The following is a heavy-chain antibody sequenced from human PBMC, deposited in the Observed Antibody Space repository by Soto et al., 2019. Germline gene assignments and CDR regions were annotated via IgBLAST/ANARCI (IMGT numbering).Heavy chain of an antibody. Sequence: SETMSLTCTVSGGSISSYYWSWIRQPPGKGLEWIGYIYYSGSTNYNPSLKSRVTISVDTSKNQFSLKLSSVTAADTAVYYCARRGYSGYDFGWFDPWGQGTLVTVSS. J-gene: IGHJ5*02. V-gene: IGHV4-59*08. D-gene: IGHD5-12*01. CDR3: ARRGYSGYDFGWFDP. CDR1: GGSISSYY. CDR2: IYYSGST.